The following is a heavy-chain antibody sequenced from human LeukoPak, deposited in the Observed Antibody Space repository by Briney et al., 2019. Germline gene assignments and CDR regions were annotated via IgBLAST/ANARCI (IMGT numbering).Heavy chain of an antibody. CDR2: IWYDGDYK. D-gene: IGHD3-22*01. CDR3: ARGAHYYDSSDACDL. Sequence: PGGSLRLSCAASHFTFSKYIMHWVRQAPGKGLEWVAAIWYDGDYKYFGQSVKGRFTISRDNSKNTLYLQMNSLRVEDTAVYYCARGAHYYDSSDACDLWGQGTLVTVSS. CDR1: HFTFSKYI. J-gene: IGHJ3*01. V-gene: IGHV3-33*01.